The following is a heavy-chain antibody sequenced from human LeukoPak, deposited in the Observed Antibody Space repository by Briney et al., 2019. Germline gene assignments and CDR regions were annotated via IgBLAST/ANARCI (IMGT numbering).Heavy chain of an antibody. J-gene: IGHJ4*02. CDR1: GGSFSGYY. CDR2: INHSGST. Sequence: SETLSLTCAVYGGSFSGYYWSWIRQPPGKGLEWIGEINHSGSTNYNPSLKSRVTISVDTSKNQFSLKLSSVTAADTAVYYCARQLTTMVRGTSYYFDYWGQGTLVTVSS. CDR3: ARQLTTMVRGTSYYFDY. V-gene: IGHV4-34*01. D-gene: IGHD3-10*01.